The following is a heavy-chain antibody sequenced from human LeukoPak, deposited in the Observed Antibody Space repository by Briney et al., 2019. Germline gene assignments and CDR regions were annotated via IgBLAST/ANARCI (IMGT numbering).Heavy chain of an antibody. D-gene: IGHD6-19*01. CDR2: ISGSGGST. CDR1: GFTFSSYA. V-gene: IGHV3-23*01. Sequence: QPGGSLRLSCAASGFTFSSYAMSWVRQAPGKGLEWVSAISGSGGSTYYADSVKGRFTISRDNSKNTLYLQMNSLRAEDTAVYYCASPPIAVAGPYYYYGMDVWGQGTTVTVSS. CDR3: ASPPIAVAGPYYYYGMDV. J-gene: IGHJ6*02.